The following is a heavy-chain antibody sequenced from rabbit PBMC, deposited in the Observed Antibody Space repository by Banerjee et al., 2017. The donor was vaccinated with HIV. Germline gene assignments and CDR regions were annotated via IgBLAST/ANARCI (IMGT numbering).Heavy chain of an antibody. J-gene: IGHJ4*01. CDR3: ARDFAGYVDFAGANL. CDR1: GFSFSSSYW. Sequence: EESGGDLVKPEGSLTLTCTASGFSFSSSYWICWVRQAPGKGLEWIACIDAGSTSTYYANWAKGRFTISKTSSTTVTLQMTSLTAADTATYFCARDFAGYVDFAGANLWGPGTLVTVS. D-gene: IGHD6-1*01. CDR2: IDAGSTST. V-gene: IGHV1S45*01.